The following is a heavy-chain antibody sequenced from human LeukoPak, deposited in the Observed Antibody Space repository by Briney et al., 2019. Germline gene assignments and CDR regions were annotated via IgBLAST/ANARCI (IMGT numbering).Heavy chain of an antibody. CDR3: ARVRYCSSTSCP. CDR2: INHSGST. J-gene: IGHJ5*02. D-gene: IGHD2-2*01. Sequence: MASETLSLTCAVYGGSFSGYYWSWIRQPPGKGLEWIGEINHSGSTNYNPSLKSRVTISVDTSKNQFSLKLSSVTAADAAVYYCARVRYCSSTSCPWGQGTLVTVSS. V-gene: IGHV4-34*01. CDR1: GGSFSGYY.